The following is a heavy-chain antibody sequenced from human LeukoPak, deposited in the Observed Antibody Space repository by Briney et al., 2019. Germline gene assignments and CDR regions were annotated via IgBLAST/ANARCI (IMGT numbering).Heavy chain of an antibody. V-gene: IGHV4-59*11. CDR1: GGSISSHY. Sequence: SETLSLTCTVSGGSISSHYWSWIRQPPGKGLEWIGYINYSGSTKFNPSLKSRVTISVDTSKNQFSLKLSSVTAAGTAVYYCARGGGVTYYDSTGYLWYFDYWGQGTLVTVSS. J-gene: IGHJ4*02. D-gene: IGHD3-22*01. CDR3: ARGGGVTYYDSTGYLWYFDY. CDR2: INYSGST.